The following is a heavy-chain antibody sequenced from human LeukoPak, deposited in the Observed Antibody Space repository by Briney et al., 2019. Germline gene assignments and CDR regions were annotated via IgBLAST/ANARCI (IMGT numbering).Heavy chain of an antibody. CDR2: ITNSGGNT. J-gene: IGHJ5*02. D-gene: IGHD3-16*01. V-gene: IGHV3-23*01. CDR3: AKSGSGPMGEINWFDP. Sequence: GGSLRLSCAASGFTFSSYAMSWVRQAPGEGLEWVSTITNSGGNTYYADSAKGRFTISRDNSKNTLYLQMNSLRAEDTALYYCAKSGSGPMGEINWFDPWGQGTLVIVSS. CDR1: GFTFSSYA.